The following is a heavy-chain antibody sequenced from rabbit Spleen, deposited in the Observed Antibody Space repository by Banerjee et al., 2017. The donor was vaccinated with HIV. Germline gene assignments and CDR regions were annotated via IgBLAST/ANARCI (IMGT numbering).Heavy chain of an antibody. CDR1: GFSFSSGYD. CDR2: INTSTIIT. V-gene: IGHV1S40*01. Sequence: QQLVESGGGLVKPGASLTLTCKASGFSFSSGYDMCWVRQAPGKGLEWIGCINTSTIITYYASWVNGRFTISKTQSTTATLQMTSLTVADTATYFCARGSGDVGWGYLIWGQGTLVPVS. D-gene: IGHD2-1*01. CDR3: ARGSGDVGWGYLI. J-gene: IGHJ3*01.